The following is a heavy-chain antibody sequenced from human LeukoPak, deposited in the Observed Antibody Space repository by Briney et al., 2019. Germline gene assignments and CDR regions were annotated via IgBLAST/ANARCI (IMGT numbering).Heavy chain of an antibody. V-gene: IGHV3-33*01. CDR3: ARGGGRHVEY. CDR1: GFTLSNYG. Sequence: PGGSLRLSCAVSGFTLSNYGMHWVRQAPGRGLEWVAVIWYDGTNKYYADSVRGRFTISRDSSKNTLYLQMNSLRAEDTAVYYCARGGGRHVEYWGQGNLVTVSS. CDR2: IWYDGTNK. D-gene: IGHD2/OR15-2a*01. J-gene: IGHJ4*02.